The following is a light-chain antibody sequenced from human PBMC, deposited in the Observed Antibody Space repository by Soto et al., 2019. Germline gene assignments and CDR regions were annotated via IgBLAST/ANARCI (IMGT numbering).Light chain of an antibody. J-gene: IGLJ1*01. Sequence: QSALTQPPSASGSPGQSVTISCTGTSSDVGGYNYVSWYQQHPGKVPKVLISEVSKRPSGVPDRFSGSKSGNTASLTVSGLQADDEADYYCSSFAGTFFVFVTGTKVTVL. CDR1: SSDVGGYNY. CDR3: SSFAGTFFV. V-gene: IGLV2-8*01. CDR2: EVS.